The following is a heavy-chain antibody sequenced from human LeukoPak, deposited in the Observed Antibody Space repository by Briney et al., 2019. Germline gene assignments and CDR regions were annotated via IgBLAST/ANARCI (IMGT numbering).Heavy chain of an antibody. CDR2: INAYNGDT. V-gene: IGHV1-18*01. J-gene: IGHJ4*02. CDR1: NYSFTSYG. Sequence: GASVKVSCKASNYSFTSYGISWVRQAPGQGLEWMAWINAYNGDTNYAQKLQGRVTMTTDTSTSTAYMELRSLRSDDTAVYYCARLYCSSTSCYDDYWGQGTLVTVSS. CDR3: ARLYCSSTSCYDDY. D-gene: IGHD2-2*01.